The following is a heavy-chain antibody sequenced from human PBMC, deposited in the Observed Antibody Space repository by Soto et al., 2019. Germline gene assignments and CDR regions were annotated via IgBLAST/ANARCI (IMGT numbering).Heavy chain of an antibody. J-gene: IGHJ5*02. D-gene: IGHD2-15*01. CDR1: GGSISSSSYY. CDR3: ARARDIADSWFDP. CDR2: IYYSGST. V-gene: IGHV4-39*01. Sequence: SETLSLTCTVSGGSISSSSYYWGWIRQPPGKGLEWIGSIYYSGSTYYNPSLKSRVTISVDTSKNQFSLKLSSVTAADTAVYYCARARDIADSWFDPWGQGTLVTVSS.